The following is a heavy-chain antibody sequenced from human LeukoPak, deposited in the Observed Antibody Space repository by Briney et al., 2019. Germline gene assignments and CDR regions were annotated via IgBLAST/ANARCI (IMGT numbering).Heavy chain of an antibody. CDR1: DYTFTNDY. Sequence: GESLKISCKCSDYTFTNDYIGWVRQLPGKGLEWMGIFHPGDSRNKYSPSFEGQVTISADKSISTAYLQWSSLKASDTAVYYCARLTYYGPTHYFDYWGQGTLVTVSS. V-gene: IGHV5-51*01. CDR3: ARLTYYGPTHYFDY. J-gene: IGHJ4*02. CDR2: FHPGDSRN. D-gene: IGHD3-10*01.